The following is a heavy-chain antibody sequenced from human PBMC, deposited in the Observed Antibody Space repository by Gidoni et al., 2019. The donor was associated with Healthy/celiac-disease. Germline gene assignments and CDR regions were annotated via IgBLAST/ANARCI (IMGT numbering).Heavy chain of an antibody. D-gene: IGHD3-3*01. CDR3: ARLGYYDFWGGYPAAFDI. J-gene: IGHJ3*02. Sequence: CNPSLKSRVTISVDTSKNQFSLKLRSVTAADTAVYYCARLGYYDFWGGYPAAFDIWGQGTMVTVSS. V-gene: IGHV4-59*08.